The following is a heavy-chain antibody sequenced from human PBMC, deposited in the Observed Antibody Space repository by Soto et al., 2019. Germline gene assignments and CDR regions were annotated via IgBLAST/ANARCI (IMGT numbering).Heavy chain of an antibody. Sequence: ASVKVSCKASGYTFTRYYMHWVRQAPGQGLEWMGWINPNSGGTNYAQKFQGRVTMTRDTSISTAYMELSRLRSDDTAVYYCARVGGGSDIVVVPAAMGLYYYYGMDVWGQGTTVTVSS. V-gene: IGHV1-2*02. J-gene: IGHJ6*02. CDR2: INPNSGGT. CDR1: GYTFTRYY. D-gene: IGHD2-2*01. CDR3: ARVGGGSDIVVVPAAMGLYYYYGMDV.